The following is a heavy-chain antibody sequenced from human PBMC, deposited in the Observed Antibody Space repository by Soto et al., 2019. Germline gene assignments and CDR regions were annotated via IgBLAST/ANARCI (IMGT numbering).Heavy chain of an antibody. CDR2: INHSGST. V-gene: IGHV4-34*01. CDR3: SRGRDPHKGRRT. J-gene: IGHJ5*02. CDR1: GGSFSGYY. Sequence: SETLSLTCAVYGGSFSGYYWTWIRQPPGTGLEWIGEINHSGSTNYNPSLKSRVTISVDTSKNQFSLKLTSVTAADTAVYYCSRGRDPHKGRRTWGQGTLVTVSS.